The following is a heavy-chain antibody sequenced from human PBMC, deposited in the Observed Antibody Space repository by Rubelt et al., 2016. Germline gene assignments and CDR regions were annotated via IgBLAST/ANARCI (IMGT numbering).Heavy chain of an antibody. D-gene: IGHD3-10*01. CDR3: ARGMYYYGSPSYAHNWFDP. J-gene: IGHJ5*02. CDR2: IWYDGIKT. Sequence: GKGLEWVGVIWYDGIKTYYADSVQDRFTISRDNSKNTVYLQMNNLRVDDTAVYYCARGMYYYGSPSYAHNWFDPWGQGTLVTVSS. V-gene: IGHV3-33*01.